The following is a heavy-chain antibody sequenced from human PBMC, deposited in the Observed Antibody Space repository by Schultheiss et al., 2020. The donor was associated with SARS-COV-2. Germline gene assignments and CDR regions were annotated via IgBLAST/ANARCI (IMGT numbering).Heavy chain of an antibody. CDR2: IWYDGSNK. J-gene: IGHJ4*02. V-gene: IGHV3-33*06. CDR1: GFTFSSYG. CDR3: AKVGDAYYDSSGSQDFDY. Sequence: GGSLRLSCAASGFTFSSYGMHWVRQAPGKGLEWVAVIWYDGSNKYYADSVKGRFTISRDNSKNTLYLQMNSLRAEDTAVYYCAKVGDAYYDSSGSQDFDYWGQGTLVTVSS. D-gene: IGHD3-22*01.